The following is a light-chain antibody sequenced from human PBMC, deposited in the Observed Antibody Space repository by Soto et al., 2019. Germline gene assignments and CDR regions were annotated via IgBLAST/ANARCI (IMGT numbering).Light chain of an antibody. V-gene: IGKV1-5*03. CDR2: EAS. J-gene: IGKJ3*01. CDR1: QSIRNW. CDR3: QQYHNFPT. Sequence: DIQMTQSPSTLSASVGDRVTITCRASQSIRNWLAWYQQKPGKAPKVLIYEASRLQSGVPSRFSGSGSVTELTLTINSLQPDDSATYYCQQYHNFPTFGPGTRVEIK.